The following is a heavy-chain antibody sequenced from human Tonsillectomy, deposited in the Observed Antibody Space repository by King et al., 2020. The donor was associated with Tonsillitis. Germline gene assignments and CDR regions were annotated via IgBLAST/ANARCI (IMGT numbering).Heavy chain of an antibody. J-gene: IGHJ6*03. CDR2: ISGDGGST. D-gene: IGHD3-10*01. Sequence: VLLVESGGGVLQPGGSLRLSCAASGFTFDNYAMHWVRQAPGKGLEWVSFISGDGGSTNYADSVKGRFTISRDNSKNSLYLQMNSLRTEDTALYYCAKNYYGSGSFYTDAYMDVWGKGTTVTVSS. CDR1: GFTFDNYA. CDR3: AKNYYGSGSFYTDAYMDV. V-gene: IGHV3-43*02.